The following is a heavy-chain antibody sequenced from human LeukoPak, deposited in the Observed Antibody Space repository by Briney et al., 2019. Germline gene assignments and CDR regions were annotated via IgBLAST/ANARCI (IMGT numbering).Heavy chain of an antibody. V-gene: IGHV3-48*03. Sequence: GGSLRLSCAASGFTFSSFEMNWVRQAPGKGLEWVSFIATDGTIYYADSVKGRFTISRDNSKNTLYLQMNSLRAEDTAVYYCAKDQGSYRVFDYWGQGTLVTVSS. CDR3: AKDQGSYRVFDY. D-gene: IGHD1-26*01. CDR2: IATDGTI. J-gene: IGHJ4*02. CDR1: GFTFSSFE.